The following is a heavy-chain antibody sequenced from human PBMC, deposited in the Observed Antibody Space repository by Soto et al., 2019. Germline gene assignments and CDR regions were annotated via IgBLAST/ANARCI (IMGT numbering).Heavy chain of an antibody. CDR3: AMPSGSYYPY. CDR1: GFSFSGYP. V-gene: IGHV3-30-3*01. Sequence: QVQLVESGGGVVQPGRSLRLSCAASGFSFSGYPMHWVRQTPGKGLEWVALISFDGTNKYYADSAKGRFTISRDNSRNTLFLQMNSLRADDTSLYYCAMPSGSYYPYWGQGTLVTVSS. CDR2: ISFDGTNK. D-gene: IGHD1-26*01. J-gene: IGHJ4*02.